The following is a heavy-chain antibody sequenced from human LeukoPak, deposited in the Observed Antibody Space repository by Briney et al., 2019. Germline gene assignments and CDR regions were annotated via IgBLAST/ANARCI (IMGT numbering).Heavy chain of an antibody. J-gene: IGHJ5*02. Sequence: SETLSLTCAVYGGSFSGYYWSWIRQPPGKGLECIGEINHSGSTNYNPSLKSRVTISVDTSKNQFSLKLSSVTAADTAVYYCARIVITPRFDPWGQGTLVTVS. CDR2: INHSGST. D-gene: IGHD3-22*01. CDR1: GGSFSGYY. V-gene: IGHV4-34*01. CDR3: ARIVITPRFDP.